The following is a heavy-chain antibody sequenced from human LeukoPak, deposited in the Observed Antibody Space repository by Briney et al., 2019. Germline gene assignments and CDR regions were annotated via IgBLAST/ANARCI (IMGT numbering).Heavy chain of an antibody. J-gene: IGHJ4*02. CDR3: AREDGSQLDY. V-gene: IGHV3-48*03. Sequence: GGSLRLSCATSGFTFSNYEMSWVRQTPGKGLEWVSYISSSGSSTYYADSVKGRFAISRDNAKSSLCLQMDSLRAGDTAVYYCAREDGSQLDYWGRGTLVTVSS. D-gene: IGHD1-26*01. CDR2: ISSSGSST. CDR1: GFTFSNYE.